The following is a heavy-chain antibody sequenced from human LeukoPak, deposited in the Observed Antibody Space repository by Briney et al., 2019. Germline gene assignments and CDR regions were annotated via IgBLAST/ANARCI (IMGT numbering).Heavy chain of an antibody. J-gene: IGHJ3*02. D-gene: IGHD1-26*01. CDR2: IRSKANSYAT. CDR1: GFTFSGSA. CDR3: TRPSGSGSYYLFEAEAFDI. V-gene: IGHV3-73*01. Sequence: GGSLRLSCAASGFTFSGSAMHWVRQASGKGLEWVGRIRSKANSYATAYAASVKGRFTISRDDSKNTAYLQMNSLKTEDTAVYYCTRPSGSGSYYLFEAEAFDIWGQGTMVTVSS.